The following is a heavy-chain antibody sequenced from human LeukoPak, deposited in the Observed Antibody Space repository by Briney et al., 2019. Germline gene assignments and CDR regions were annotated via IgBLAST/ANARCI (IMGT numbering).Heavy chain of an antibody. V-gene: IGHV3-21*01. J-gene: IGHJ4*02. CDR3: ARTHMTTVTPGSGFDY. Sequence: SGGSLRLSCAASGFTFSSYSMNWVRQAPGKGLEWVSSISSSSSYIYYADSVKGRFTISRDNAKNSLYLQMNSLRAEDTAVYYCARTHMTTVTPGSGFDYWGQGNLVTVSS. CDR2: ISSSSSYI. CDR1: GFTFSSYS. D-gene: IGHD4-17*01.